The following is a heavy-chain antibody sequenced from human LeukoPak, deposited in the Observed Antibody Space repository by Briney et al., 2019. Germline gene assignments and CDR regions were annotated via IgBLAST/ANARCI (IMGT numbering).Heavy chain of an antibody. CDR2: ISPNSGVT. V-gene: IGHV1-2*02. D-gene: IGHD7-27*01. CDR3: ARELGRNAFDV. J-gene: IGHJ3*01. Sequence: GASVKVSCKASGYTFADNHMYLIRQAPGQGLECMGWISPNSGVTNYAQKFQGRITMTGDTSISTGYMELSSLRSDDTAVYYCARELGRNAFDVWGQGTMVTVSS. CDR1: GYTFADNH.